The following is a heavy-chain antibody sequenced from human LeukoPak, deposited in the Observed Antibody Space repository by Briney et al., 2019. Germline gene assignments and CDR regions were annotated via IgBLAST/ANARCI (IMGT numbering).Heavy chain of an antibody. Sequence: GGSLRLSCAASGFTFSSYWVTWVRQAPGKGLEWVANIKQDGSEKYNVDSVKGRFTISRDNAKRSLHLQMNSLRAEDTAVYYCARGAFLMDVWGKGTTVTVSS. CDR2: IKQDGSEK. CDR1: GFTFSSYW. J-gene: IGHJ6*03. D-gene: IGHD2/OR15-2a*01. CDR3: ARGAFLMDV. V-gene: IGHV3-7*01.